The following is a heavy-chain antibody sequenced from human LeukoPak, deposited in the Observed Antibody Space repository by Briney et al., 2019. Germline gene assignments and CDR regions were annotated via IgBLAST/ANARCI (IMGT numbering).Heavy chain of an antibody. J-gene: IGHJ4*02. CDR2: IYYSGTT. V-gene: IGHV4-59*01. Sequence: SETLSLTCTVSGGSISSYYWSWIRQPPGKGLEWIGYIYYSGTTNYNPSLKSRVTISVDTSKNQFSLKLGSVTAADTAVYYCARGGGRYSYGYDYWGQGTLVTVSS. CDR3: ARGGGRYSYGYDY. CDR1: GGSISSYY. D-gene: IGHD5-18*01.